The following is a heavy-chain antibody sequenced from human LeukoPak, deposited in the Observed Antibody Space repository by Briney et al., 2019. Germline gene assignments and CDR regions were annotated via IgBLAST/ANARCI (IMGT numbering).Heavy chain of an antibody. CDR1: GGTFSSYA. V-gene: IGHV1-69*04. CDR2: IIPILGIA. CDR3: AITLRPPFGGVIVKLDY. D-gene: IGHD3-16*02. J-gene: IGHJ4*02. Sequence: ASVKVSCKASGGTFSSYAISWVRQAPGQGLEWMGRIIPILGIANYAQKFQGRVTITADNSTSTAYMELSSLRSEDTAVYYCAITLRPPFGGVIVKLDYWGQGTLVTVSS.